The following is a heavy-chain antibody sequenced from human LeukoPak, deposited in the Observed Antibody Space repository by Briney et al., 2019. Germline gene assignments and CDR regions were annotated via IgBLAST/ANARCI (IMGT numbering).Heavy chain of an antibody. Sequence: GGSLRLSCTAYGFSFTGHWMHWARQLPGKGLVWVSRISPTVSTTSYTDSVKGRFTVSRDNAKNTLYLQVNNLRAEDTAVYYCARGPNSNWSGLDFWGQGTLLTVSS. CDR2: ISPTVSTT. CDR3: ARGPNSNWSGLDF. V-gene: IGHV3-74*01. CDR1: GFSFTGHW. D-gene: IGHD6-6*01. J-gene: IGHJ4*02.